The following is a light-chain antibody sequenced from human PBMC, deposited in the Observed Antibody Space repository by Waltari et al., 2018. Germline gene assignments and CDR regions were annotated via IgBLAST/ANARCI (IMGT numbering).Light chain of an antibody. CDR1: QPVLYSSNSKNY. J-gene: IGKJ2*01. Sequence: DIVMTQSPDSLAVSLGERATINCRSSQPVLYSSNSKNYLAWYQQKPGTTRKLLVYWASNRESGVPDRFSGSGSGTDFTLTSSSLQAEDVAVYFCLQYYSRPYTFGQGTKLDIK. CDR2: WAS. CDR3: LQYYSRPYT. V-gene: IGKV4-1*01.